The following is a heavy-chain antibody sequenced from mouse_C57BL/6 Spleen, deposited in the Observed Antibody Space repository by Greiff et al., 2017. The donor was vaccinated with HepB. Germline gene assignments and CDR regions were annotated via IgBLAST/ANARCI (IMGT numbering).Heavy chain of an antibody. D-gene: IGHD2-14*01. CDR1: GYTFTSYW. J-gene: IGHJ1*03. CDR3: ARWGTDRYFDV. CDR2: IDPSDSET. V-gene: IGHV1-52*01. Sequence: QVQLQQPGAELVRPGSSVKLSCKASGYTFTSYWMHWVKQRPIQGLEWIGNIDPSDSETHYNQKFKDKATLTVDKSSSTAYMQLSSLTSEDSAVYYCARWGTDRYFDVWGTGTTVTVSS.